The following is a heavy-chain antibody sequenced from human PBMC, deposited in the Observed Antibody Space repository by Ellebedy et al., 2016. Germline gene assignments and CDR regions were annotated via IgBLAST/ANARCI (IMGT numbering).Heavy chain of an antibody. CDR1: GFTFSDYY. V-gene: IGHV3-7*01. D-gene: IGHD3-10*01. J-gene: IGHJ6*02. CDR2: INQHGSEK. Sequence: GGSLRLSXAASGFTFSDYYMSWVRQAPGKGLEWVANINQHGSEKYFVDSVKGRFTISRDNAKNSLYLQMDSLRAEDTAVYYCARDLVTMALRFYYFGMDIWGQGTTVTVSS. CDR3: ARDLVTMALRFYYFGMDI.